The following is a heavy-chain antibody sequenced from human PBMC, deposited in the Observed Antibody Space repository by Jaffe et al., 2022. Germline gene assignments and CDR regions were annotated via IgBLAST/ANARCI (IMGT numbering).Heavy chain of an antibody. D-gene: IGHD2-2*01. V-gene: IGHV1-46*03. Sequence: QVQLVQSGAEVKKPGASVKVSCKASGYTFTSYYMHWVRQAPGQGLEWMGIINPSGGSTSYAQKFQGRVTMTRDTSTSTVYMELSSLRSEDTAVYYCARDGGYCSSTSCQTASNAFDIWGQGTMVTVSS. CDR2: INPSGGST. CDR3: ARDGGYCSSTSCQTASNAFDI. J-gene: IGHJ3*02. CDR1: GYTFTSYY.